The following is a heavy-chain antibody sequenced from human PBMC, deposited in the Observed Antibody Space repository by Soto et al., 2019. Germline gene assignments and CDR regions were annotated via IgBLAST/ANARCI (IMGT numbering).Heavy chain of an antibody. CDR1: GGSISSGDYY. CDR2: IYYSGST. V-gene: IGHV4-30-4*01. CDR3: ARENVAVAGTSIY. Sequence: PSETLSLTCTVSGGSISSGDYYWSWIRQPPGKGLEWIGYIYYSGSTYYNPSLKSRVTISVDTSKNQFSLKLSSVTAADTAVYYCARENVAVAGTSIYWGQGTLVTVSS. J-gene: IGHJ4*02. D-gene: IGHD6-19*01.